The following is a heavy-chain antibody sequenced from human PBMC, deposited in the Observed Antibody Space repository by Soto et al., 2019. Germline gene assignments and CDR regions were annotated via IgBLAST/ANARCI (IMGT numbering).Heavy chain of an antibody. CDR1: GFTFSSYG. D-gene: IGHD4-4*01. CDR3: AKDHDYSNYGYYYYYGMDV. J-gene: IGHJ6*02. CDR2: ISYDGSNK. V-gene: IGHV3-30*18. Sequence: PGGSLRLSCAASGFTFSSYGMHWVRQAPGKGLEWVAVISYDGSNKYYADSVRGRFTISRDNSKNTLYLQMNSLRAEDTAVYYCAKDHDYSNYGYYYYYGMDVWGQGTTVTVSS.